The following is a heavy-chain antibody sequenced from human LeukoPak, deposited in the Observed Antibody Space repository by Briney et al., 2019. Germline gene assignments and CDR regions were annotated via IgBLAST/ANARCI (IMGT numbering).Heavy chain of an antibody. CDR1: GFTFSSYG. CDR2: ISYDGSNK. J-gene: IGHJ4*02. D-gene: IGHD4-23*01. Sequence: GESLRLSCAASGFTFSSYGMHWVRQAPGKGLEWVAVISYDGSNKYYADSVKGRFTISRDNSKNTLYLQMNSLRAEDTAVYYCAKDGTTVVTSYYFDYWGQGTLVTVSS. CDR3: AKDGTTVVTSYYFDY. V-gene: IGHV3-30*18.